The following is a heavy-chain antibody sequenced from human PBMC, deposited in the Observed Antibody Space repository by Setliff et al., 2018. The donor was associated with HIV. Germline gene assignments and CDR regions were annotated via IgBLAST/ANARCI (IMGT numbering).Heavy chain of an antibody. J-gene: IGHJ5*01. Sequence: RGESLKISCKGSGYSFTGYWIGWVRQMPGKGLEWMGIIFPGDSDTRYSPSFEGQVTMSADKSINTAYLQWNSLKASDTAMYYCARQPTDTSGYNNWFDSWGQGTLVTVSS. D-gene: IGHD3-3*01. CDR3: ARQPTDTSGYNNWFDS. CDR2: IFPGDSDT. CDR1: GYSFTGYW. V-gene: IGHV5-51*01.